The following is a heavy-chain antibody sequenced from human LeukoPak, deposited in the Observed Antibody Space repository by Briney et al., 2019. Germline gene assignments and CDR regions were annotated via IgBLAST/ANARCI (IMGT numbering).Heavy chain of an antibody. V-gene: IGHV3-21*01. Sequence: GGSLRLSCAASGFTFSNYNMNWVRQAPGKVLEWVSSITYSSTYIYYADSVKGRFTISRDNAKSSMFLQMNSLRAEDTAVYYCARDATRGGDFDYWGQGTLVTVSS. CDR3: ARDATRGGDFDY. D-gene: IGHD3-16*01. CDR1: GFTFSNYN. J-gene: IGHJ4*02. CDR2: ITYSSTYI.